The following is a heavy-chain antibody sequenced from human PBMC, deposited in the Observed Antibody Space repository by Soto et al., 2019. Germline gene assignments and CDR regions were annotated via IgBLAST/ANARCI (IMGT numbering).Heavy chain of an antibody. J-gene: IGHJ5*02. D-gene: IGHD6-6*01. CDR3: AKAPGSSYWFDP. V-gene: IGHV4-34*01. Sequence: GPGPRNTSETLSLTCAVYGGSFSGYYWSWIRQPPGKGLEWIGEINHSGSTNYNPSLKSRVTISVDTQNNQFYLKLRSVTAAATAVYYCAKAPGSSYWFDPWGQANLVAVYS. CDR1: GGSFSGYY. CDR2: INHSGST.